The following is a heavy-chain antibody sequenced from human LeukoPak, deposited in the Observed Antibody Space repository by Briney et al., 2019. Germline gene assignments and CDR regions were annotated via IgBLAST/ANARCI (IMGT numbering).Heavy chain of an antibody. Sequence: GGSLRLSCAASGFTFRNYWMSWVRQAPGKGLEWVANIKEDGSEKYYVDSVKGRFTISRDNAKDSLFLQMNSLRAEDTAVYYCANLRLLGFDSWGQGTLVSVSS. V-gene: IGHV3-7*01. CDR3: ANLRLLGFDS. CDR1: GFTFRNYW. D-gene: IGHD2-21*02. J-gene: IGHJ4*02. CDR2: IKEDGSEK.